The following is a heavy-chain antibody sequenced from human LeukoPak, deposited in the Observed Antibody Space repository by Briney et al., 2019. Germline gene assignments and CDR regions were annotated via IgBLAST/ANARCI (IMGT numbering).Heavy chain of an antibody. V-gene: IGHV4-39*01. CDR1: GGSISSSSYY. Sequence: SETLFLTCTVSGGSISSSSYYWGWIRQPPGKGLEWIGSIYYSGSTYYNPSLKSRVTISVDTSKNQFSPKLSSVTAADTAVYYCARGHSSSSFDPWGQGTLVTVSS. D-gene: IGHD6-13*01. CDR2: IYYSGST. J-gene: IGHJ5*02. CDR3: ARGHSSSSFDP.